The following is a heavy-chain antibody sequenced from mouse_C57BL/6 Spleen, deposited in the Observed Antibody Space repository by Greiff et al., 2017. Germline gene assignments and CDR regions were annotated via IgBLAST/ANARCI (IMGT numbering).Heavy chain of an antibody. J-gene: IGHJ3*01. D-gene: IGHD2-3*01. Sequence: EVQLVESGGGLVKPGGSLKLSCAASGFTFSDYGMHWVRQAPEKGLEWVAYISSGSSTIYYADTVKGRFTISRDNAKNTLFLQMTSLRSEDTAMYYCSYDGYPAWFAYWGQGTLVTVSA. CDR3: SYDGYPAWFAY. CDR1: GFTFSDYG. CDR2: ISSGSSTI. V-gene: IGHV5-17*01.